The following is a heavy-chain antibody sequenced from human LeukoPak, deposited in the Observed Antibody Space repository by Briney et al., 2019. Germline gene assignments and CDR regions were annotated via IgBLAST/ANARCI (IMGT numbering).Heavy chain of an antibody. Sequence: GRSLRLSCAASGFTFSSYWMSWVRQAPGKGLEWVANIKQDGSEKYYVDSVKGRFTISRDNAKNSLYLQMNSLRAEDTAVYYCARAIGYCSSTSCRHAFDIWGQGTMVTVSS. V-gene: IGHV3-7*01. CDR3: ARAIGYCSSTSCRHAFDI. D-gene: IGHD2-2*01. J-gene: IGHJ3*02. CDR1: GFTFSSYW. CDR2: IKQDGSEK.